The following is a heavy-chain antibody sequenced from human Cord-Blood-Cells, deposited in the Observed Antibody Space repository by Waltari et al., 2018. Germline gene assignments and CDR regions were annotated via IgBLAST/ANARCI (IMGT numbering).Heavy chain of an antibody. CDR1: GYTLTELS. CDR2: IDPGEGEK. V-gene: IGHV1-24*01. CDR3: ATGDYRNYYYYGMDV. D-gene: IGHD4-4*01. Sequence: QVQLVQSGAEVKKPGASAKVSCKVSGYTLTELSMHWVRQAPGKGLEWMGGIDPGEGEKIDGPKFQGSVTMTEYTSTYKAYMELSSLRSEYTAVYYCATGDYRNYYYYGMDVWGQVTTVTVSS. J-gene: IGHJ6*02.